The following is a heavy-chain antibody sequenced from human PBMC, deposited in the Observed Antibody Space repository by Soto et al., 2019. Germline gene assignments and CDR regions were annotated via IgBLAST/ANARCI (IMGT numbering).Heavy chain of an antibody. Sequence: GGSLRLSCAASGLTFSSYEMNWVRQAPGKGLEWVSYISSSGSTIYYADSVKGRFTISRDNAKNSLYLQMNSLRAEDTAVYYCARSFAGKGYYYYGMDVWGQGTTVTVSS. CDR2: ISSSGSTI. CDR3: ARSFAGKGYYYYGMDV. V-gene: IGHV3-48*03. J-gene: IGHJ6*02. CDR1: GLTFSSYE. D-gene: IGHD1-1*01.